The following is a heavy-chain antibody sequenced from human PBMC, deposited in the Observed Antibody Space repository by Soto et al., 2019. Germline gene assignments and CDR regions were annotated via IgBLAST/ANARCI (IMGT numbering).Heavy chain of an antibody. CDR3: ARGYYDSSGYYAQNEGFDY. V-gene: IGHV1-18*04. CDR1: GYAFTSYG. CDR2: ISVYNGNT. Sequence: ASVKVSCKASGYAFTSYGISWVRQAPGQGLEWMGCISVYNGNTHYAHNLQGRVTMPTDPSTSTASMELRSLRSDDTAVYYCARGYYDSSGYYAQNEGFDYWG. J-gene: IGHJ4*01. D-gene: IGHD3-22*01.